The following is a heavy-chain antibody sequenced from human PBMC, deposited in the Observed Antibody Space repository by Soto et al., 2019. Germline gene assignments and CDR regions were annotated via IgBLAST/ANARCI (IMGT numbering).Heavy chain of an antibody. J-gene: IGHJ5*02. D-gene: IGHD6-19*01. CDR3: AKWWYSSGWYGP. CDR1: GFSFSDYA. V-gene: IGHV3-30-3*02. Sequence: PGGSLRLSCAGSAASGFSFSDYAIHWVRQAPGKGLEWLAVISNDGNTQYYADSVKGRFTISRDNSKNTLYLQMNSLRAEDTAVYYCAKWWYSSGWYGPWGQGTLVTVSS. CDR2: ISNDGNTQ.